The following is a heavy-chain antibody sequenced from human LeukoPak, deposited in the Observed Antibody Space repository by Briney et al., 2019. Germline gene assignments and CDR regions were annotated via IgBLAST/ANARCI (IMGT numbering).Heavy chain of an antibody. J-gene: IGHJ4*02. Sequence: ASVKVSCKASGYTFTGYYMHWVRQAPGQELEWMGWINPNSGGTNYAQKFQGRVTMTRDTSISTAYMELSRLRSDDTAVYYCARVPRIAAAGSYFDYWGQGTLVTVSS. CDR3: ARVPRIAAAGSYFDY. CDR1: GYTFTGYY. D-gene: IGHD6-13*01. V-gene: IGHV1-2*02. CDR2: INPNSGGT.